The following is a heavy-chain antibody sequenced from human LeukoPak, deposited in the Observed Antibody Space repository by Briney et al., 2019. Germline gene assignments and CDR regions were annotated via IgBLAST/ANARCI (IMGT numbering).Heavy chain of an antibody. V-gene: IGHV3-30*18. CDR3: AKAHYDSSGRTIDY. D-gene: IGHD3-22*01. CDR1: GFTFSSYG. J-gene: IGHJ4*02. Sequence: QPGRSLRLSCAASGFTFSSYGMHWVRQAPGKGLEWVAVMSYDGSNKYYADSVKGRFTISRDNSKNTLYLQMNSLRAEDTAVYYCAKAHYDSSGRTIDYWGQGTLVTVSS. CDR2: MSYDGSNK.